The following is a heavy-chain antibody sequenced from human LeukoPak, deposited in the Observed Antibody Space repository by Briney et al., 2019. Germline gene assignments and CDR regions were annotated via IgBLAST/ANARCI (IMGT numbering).Heavy chain of an antibody. V-gene: IGHV1-18*01. CDR3: ARGGRRSGYTEFDY. Sequence: ASVKVSCKASGYTFTNYGISWVRQAPGQGLEWMGWISGYDGNTNCAQNLQGRVAMTTDTSTGTAYMEVRSLRSDDTAVYYCARGGRRSGYTEFDYWGQGTLVTVSS. D-gene: IGHD3-16*02. J-gene: IGHJ4*02. CDR1: GYTFTNYG. CDR2: ISGYDGNT.